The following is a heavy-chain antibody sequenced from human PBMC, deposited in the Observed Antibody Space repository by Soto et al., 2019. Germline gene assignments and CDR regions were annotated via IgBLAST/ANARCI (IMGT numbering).Heavy chain of an antibody. J-gene: IGHJ4*02. D-gene: IGHD6-19*01. CDR3: ARDLGIAVAGTDFDY. CDR2: ISAYNGNT. CDR1: GYTFTSYG. Sequence: GASVKVSCKATGYTFTSYGISWVRQAPGQGLEWMGWISAYNGNTNYAQKLQGRVTMTTDTSTSTAYMELRSLRSDDTAVYYCARDLGIAVAGTDFDYWGQGTLVTVSS. V-gene: IGHV1-18*01.